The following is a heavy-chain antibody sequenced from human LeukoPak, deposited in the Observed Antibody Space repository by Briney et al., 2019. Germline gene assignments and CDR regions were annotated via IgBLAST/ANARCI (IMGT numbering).Heavy chain of an antibody. CDR1: GYTFTSYD. J-gene: IGHJ1*01. CDR2: MNPNSGNT. CDR3: AINLPANRRFQH. D-gene: IGHD1-14*01. V-gene: IGHV1-8*01. Sequence: ASVKVSCKASGYTFTSYDINWVRQATGQGPEWMGWMNPNSGNTGYAQKFQGRVTVTRNTSISTAYMELSNVRSEDTAMYYCAINLPANRRFQHWGQGTLVTVSS.